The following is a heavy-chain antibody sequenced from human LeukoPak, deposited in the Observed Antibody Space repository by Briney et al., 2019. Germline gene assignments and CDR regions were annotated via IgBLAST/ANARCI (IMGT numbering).Heavy chain of an antibody. V-gene: IGHV4-38-2*01. CDR3: ARVGDILTGYPHFDY. J-gene: IGHJ4*02. Sequence: SSETLSLTCAVSGYSISSGYYWGWIRQPPGKGLEWIGSMYHSGSTYYNPSLKSRVTISVDTSKNRFSLKLSSVTAADTAVYCCARVGDILTGYPHFDYWGQGTLVTVSS. D-gene: IGHD3-9*01. CDR2: MYHSGST. CDR1: GYSISSGYY.